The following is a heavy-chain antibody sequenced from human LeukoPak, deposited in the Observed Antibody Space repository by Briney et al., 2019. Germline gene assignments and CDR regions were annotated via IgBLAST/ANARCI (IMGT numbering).Heavy chain of an antibody. CDR1: GGSISGSSYY. CDR2: IYYSGST. V-gene: IGHV4-39*01. D-gene: IGHD2-15*01. CDR3: ARLTRAVVAATSRS. Sequence: SETLSLTCTVSGGSISGSSYYWGWIRQPPGKGLEWIGSIYYSGSTYYNPSLKSRVTISVDTSKNQFSLKLSSVTAADTAVYYCARLTRAVVAATSRSWGQGTLVTVSS. J-gene: IGHJ4*02.